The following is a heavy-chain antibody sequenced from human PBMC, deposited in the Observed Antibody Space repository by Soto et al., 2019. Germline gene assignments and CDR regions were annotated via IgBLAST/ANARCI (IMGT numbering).Heavy chain of an antibody. Sequence: QVQLQQWGAGLLKPSETLSLTCAVYGGSFSGYYWSWIRQPPGKGLEWIGEINHSGSTNYNPSLKSRVTISVDTSKNQFSLKLSSVTAADTAVYYCARECPDYGDYGGWFDPWGQGTLVTVSS. CDR2: INHSGST. D-gene: IGHD4-17*01. V-gene: IGHV4-34*01. CDR3: ARECPDYGDYGGWFDP. CDR1: GGSFSGYY. J-gene: IGHJ5*02.